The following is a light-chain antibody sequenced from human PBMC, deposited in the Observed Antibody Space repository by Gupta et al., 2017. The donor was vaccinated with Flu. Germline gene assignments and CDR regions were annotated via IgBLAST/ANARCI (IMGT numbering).Light chain of an antibody. V-gene: IGKV3-15*01. CDR1: QSVSSD. Sequence: DIVMTQSPATLSVSPGERATLSCRASQSVSSDLAWYQQRPGQAPRLLIYGASTRATGVPATFSGSGSGTEFTLTISSLQSEDFAVYYCQQYNSWPRTFGRGTKVEIK. J-gene: IGKJ4*02. CDR2: GAS. CDR3: QQYNSWPRT.